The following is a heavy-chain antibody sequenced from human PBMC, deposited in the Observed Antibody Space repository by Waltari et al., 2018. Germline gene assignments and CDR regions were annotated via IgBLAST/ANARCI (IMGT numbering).Heavy chain of an antibody. CDR1: GFTFDDYS. CDR3: ARDYYQNYDQGAFEI. J-gene: IGHJ3*02. V-gene: IGHV3-9*01. CDR2: YNWKSGSI. Sequence: EVQLVESGGALVQPGWSLRLSCAGSGFTFDDYSMHWVRQPPGKGLEWVSGYNWKSGSIGYADSVKGRFTISRDNAKNSLYLQMNSLRPEDTALYYCARDYYQNYDQGAFEIWGQGTMVTVSS. D-gene: IGHD3-3*01.